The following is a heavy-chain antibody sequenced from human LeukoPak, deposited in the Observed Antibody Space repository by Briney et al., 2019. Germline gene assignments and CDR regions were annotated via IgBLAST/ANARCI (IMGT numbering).Heavy chain of an antibody. D-gene: IGHD3-10*01. Sequence: SETLSLTCTVSGGSISSYYWSWIQQPPGKGLEWIGYIYYSGSTNYNPSLKSRVTISVDTSKNQFSLKLSSVTAADTAVYYCARASYYYGSGSHLRFDPWGQGTLVTVSS. CDR2: IYYSGST. J-gene: IGHJ5*02. CDR1: GGSISSYY. V-gene: IGHV4-59*13. CDR3: ARASYYYGSGSHLRFDP.